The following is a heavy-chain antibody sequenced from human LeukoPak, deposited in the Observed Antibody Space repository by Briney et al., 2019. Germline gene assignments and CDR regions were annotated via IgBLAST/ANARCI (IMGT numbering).Heavy chain of an antibody. J-gene: IGHJ4*02. D-gene: IGHD3-22*01. CDR2: ISYSGTT. Sequence: SETLSLTCTVSGGSISSSGYYWGWIRQPPGKGLEWSVSISYSGTTYYNPSLKSRVTISVDTSKNQFSLKLNSVTAADTAVYYCARDPPYYYDSSGPTYYFDYWGQGTLVTVSS. CDR3: ARDPPYYYDSSGPTYYFDY. CDR1: GGSISSSGYY. V-gene: IGHV4-39*07.